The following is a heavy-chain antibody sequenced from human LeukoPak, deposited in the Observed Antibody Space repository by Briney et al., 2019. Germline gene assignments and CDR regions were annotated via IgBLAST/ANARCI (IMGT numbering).Heavy chain of an antibody. CDR1: GGSIRSGSHY. CDR2: IYYSGRT. V-gene: IGHV4-39*02. J-gene: IGHJ4*02. Sequence: SETLSLTCTVSGGSIRSGSHYWAWIRQPPGKGLDWIGSIYYSGRTYYNPSLENRVTISIDTSKNHFSLKLSSLSAADTSVYYCAKRDDSGGNLVDLWGQGTLVTVS. D-gene: IGHD3-22*01. CDR3: AKRDDSGGNLVDL.